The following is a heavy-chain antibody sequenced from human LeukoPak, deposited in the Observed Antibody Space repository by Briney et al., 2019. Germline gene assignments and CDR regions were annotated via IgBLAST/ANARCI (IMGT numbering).Heavy chain of an antibody. CDR1: GGSISSSGHF. D-gene: IGHD7-27*01. V-gene: IGHV4-39*07. Sequence: SETLSLTCTVSGGSISSSGHFWAWIRQPPGKGLEWIGSVYYTGNTYYNPSLKSRVSMSADTSKNQFSLKVSSMTAADTAVFYCAKVANWGSTDSWGLGTLVTVSS. CDR3: AKVANWGSTDS. J-gene: IGHJ4*02. CDR2: VYYTGNT.